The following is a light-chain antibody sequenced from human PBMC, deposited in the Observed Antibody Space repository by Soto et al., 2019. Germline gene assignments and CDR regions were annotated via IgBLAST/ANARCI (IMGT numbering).Light chain of an antibody. CDR2: GAS. V-gene: IGKV3-11*01. Sequence: EIFLTQSPGTLTLSRGEIATLSCRASQSVSNNYLAWYQQKPGQAPRLLIYGASNRAAGIPGRFSGSGSGTDFTLTITSLEPEDFAFYYCHQRQRWPRTFGQGTKVDIK. CDR3: HQRQRWPRT. CDR1: QSVSNNY. J-gene: IGKJ1*01.